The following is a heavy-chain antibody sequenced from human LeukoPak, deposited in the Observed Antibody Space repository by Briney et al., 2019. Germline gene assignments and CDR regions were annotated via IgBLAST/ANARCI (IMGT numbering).Heavy chain of an antibody. V-gene: IGHV1-2*02. D-gene: IGHD5-18*01. Sequence: GASVKVSCKPSGYTFTGYYIHWVRQAPGQGLEWMGWMNPNSGGATYARPFQGRVTMTRDTSINTAYIEVSRLRSDDTAVYYCARGSNVDTSMVTPFDYWGQGTLVTVSS. CDR3: ARGSNVDTSMVTPFDY. CDR1: GYTFTGYY. J-gene: IGHJ4*02. CDR2: MNPNSGGA.